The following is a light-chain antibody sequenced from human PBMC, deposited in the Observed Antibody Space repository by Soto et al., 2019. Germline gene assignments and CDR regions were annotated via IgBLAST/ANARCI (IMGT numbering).Light chain of an antibody. Sequence: QSVLNQPASVSGSPGQSITIACTGTSSDVGGYNYVSWYQQHPGKAPKLMIYEVSNRPSGVSSRFSGSKSGNTASLTISGLQAEDEADYYCSSYRSSSSFVFGTGTKVTVL. V-gene: IGLV2-14*01. CDR2: EVS. CDR3: SSYRSSSSFV. CDR1: SSDVGGYNY. J-gene: IGLJ1*01.